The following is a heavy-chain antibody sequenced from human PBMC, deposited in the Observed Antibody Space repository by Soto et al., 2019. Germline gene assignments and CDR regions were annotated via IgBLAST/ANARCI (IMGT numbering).Heavy chain of an antibody. CDR2: MGDSGGDT. CDR1: GFRFCRYA. Sequence: GGSLRLSCAGSGFRFCRYAMSWVRQAPGKGLGWVSAMGDSGGDTYYADSVKGRCNISRDNSKNTLYLQMISLRAEDTAVYYCAQRNEINPGFDRWGLGSLVTVSS. J-gene: IGHJ4*02. V-gene: IGHV3-23*01. CDR3: AQRNEINPGFDR.